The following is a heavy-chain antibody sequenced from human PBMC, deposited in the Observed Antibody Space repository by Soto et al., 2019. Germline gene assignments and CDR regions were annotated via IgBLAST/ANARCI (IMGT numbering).Heavy chain of an antibody. D-gene: IGHD3-22*01. V-gene: IGHV1-2*02. CDR1: GYTFTGYY. CDR2: INPNSGGT. CDR3: VNYYDSSGFDY. Sequence: APVKGSLKASGYTFTGYYIHRVRQAPGQGLEWIGWINPNSGGTNYEKKFKGRVKMTRDTSISTAYMELSRLRSDDTAVYYCVNYYDSSGFDYWGQGTMVTVSS. J-gene: IGHJ4*02.